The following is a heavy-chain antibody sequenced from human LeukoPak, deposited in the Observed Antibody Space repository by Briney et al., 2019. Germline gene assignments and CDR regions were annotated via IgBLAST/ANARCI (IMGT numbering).Heavy chain of an antibody. CDR2: ISSSGSTI. J-gene: IGHJ4*02. D-gene: IGHD5-18*01. CDR1: GFTFSSYE. CDR3: AKVRRGHSYPGDFDN. V-gene: IGHV3-48*03. Sequence: GGSLRLSCAASGFTFSSYEMNWVRQAPGKGLEWVSYISSSGSTIYYADSVKGRFTISRDNSKNTLYVQLKSLRAEDTAVYYCAKVRRGHSYPGDFDNWGQGTLVTVSS.